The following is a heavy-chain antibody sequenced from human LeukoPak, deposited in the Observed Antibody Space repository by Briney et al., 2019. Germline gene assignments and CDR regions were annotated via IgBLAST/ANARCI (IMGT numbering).Heavy chain of an antibody. CDR3: ARHRSGWLQSSFDY. CDR1: GGSISSSSSY. J-gene: IGHJ4*02. Sequence: SETLSLTCSVSGGSISSSSSYWGWIRQPPGKGLEWIGSIYYSGSSFDNPALKSRVTISVDTSKNQFSLKLSSVTAADTAVYYCARHRSGWLQSSFDYWGQGTLVTGSS. V-gene: IGHV4-39*01. CDR2: IYYSGSS. D-gene: IGHD5-24*01.